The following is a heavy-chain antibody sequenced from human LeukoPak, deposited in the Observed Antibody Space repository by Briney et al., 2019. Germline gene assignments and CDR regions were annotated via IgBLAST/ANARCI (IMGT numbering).Heavy chain of an antibody. J-gene: IGHJ4*02. CDR3: ARASYTVTTFFN. CDR2: ISSSSSTI. D-gene: IGHD4-17*01. Sequence: GVLRLSCAASGFTFSSYSMNWVRQAPGKGLEWVSYISSSSSTIYYADSVKGRFTISRDNAKNSLYLQMNSLRAEDTAVYYCARASYTVTTFFNWGQGTLVTVSS. CDR1: GFTFSSYS. V-gene: IGHV3-48*01.